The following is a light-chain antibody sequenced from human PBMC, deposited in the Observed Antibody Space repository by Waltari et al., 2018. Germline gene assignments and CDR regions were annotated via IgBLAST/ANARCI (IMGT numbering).Light chain of an antibody. CDR2: ATS. Sequence: QTVVTQEPSLTVSPGGTVTLTCASSTGAVTSGHYPNWFQKKPGQAPRALIYATSKKYSRTPCRFSGSLLGDKAALTLSGVQPEDGADYYCLLYSGGAHLFGGGTKLTVL. CDR3: LLYSGGAHL. CDR1: TGAVTSGHY. J-gene: IGLJ2*01. V-gene: IGLV7-43*01.